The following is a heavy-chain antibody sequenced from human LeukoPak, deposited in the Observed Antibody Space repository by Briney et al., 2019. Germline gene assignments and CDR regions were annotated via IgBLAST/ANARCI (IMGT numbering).Heavy chain of an antibody. V-gene: IGHV1-18*01. CDR3: ARGDHYDILTGYQTPSHLSDY. J-gene: IGHJ4*02. Sequence: ASVKVSCKASGYTFTSYGISWVRQAPGQGLEWMGWICAYNGNTNYAQKLQGRVTMTTDTSTSTAYMGLSRLRSDDTAVYYCARGDHYDILTGYQTPSHLSDYWGQGTLVTVSS. CDR1: GYTFTSYG. D-gene: IGHD3-9*01. CDR2: ICAYNGNT.